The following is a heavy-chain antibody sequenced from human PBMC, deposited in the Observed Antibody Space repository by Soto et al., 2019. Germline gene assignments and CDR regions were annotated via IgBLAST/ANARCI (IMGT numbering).Heavy chain of an antibody. Sequence: GGSLRLSCAASGFIFSSYSMNWVRQAPGKGLEWVSSISSSSSYIYYADSVKGRFTISRDNAKNSLYMQMNSLRAEDTAVYYCARDSYDYYDSSGYPAEYFQHWGQGTLVTVSS. D-gene: IGHD3-22*01. J-gene: IGHJ1*01. CDR1: GFIFSSYS. CDR2: ISSSSSYI. V-gene: IGHV3-21*01. CDR3: ARDSYDYYDSSGYPAEYFQH.